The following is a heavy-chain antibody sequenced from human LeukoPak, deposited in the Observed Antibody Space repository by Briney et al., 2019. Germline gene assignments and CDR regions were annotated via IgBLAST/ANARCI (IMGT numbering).Heavy chain of an antibody. CDR3: ARVHNLAVADVDYFDY. Sequence: GGSLRLSCAASGFTVSSNCMSWVRQAPGKGLEWVSVIYSGGSTYYADSVKGRFTISRDNSKNTLYLQMNSLRAEDTAVYYCARVHNLAVADVDYFDYWGQGTLVTVSS. CDR1: GFTVSSNC. V-gene: IGHV3-53*01. D-gene: IGHD6-19*01. J-gene: IGHJ4*02. CDR2: IYSGGST.